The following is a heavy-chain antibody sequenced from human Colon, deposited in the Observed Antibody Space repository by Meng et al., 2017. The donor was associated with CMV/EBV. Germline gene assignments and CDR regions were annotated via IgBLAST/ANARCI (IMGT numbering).Heavy chain of an antibody. CDR1: GFTFNIYD. CDR3: ARAPIWAYYGVDV. D-gene: IGHD3-16*01. V-gene: IGHV3-48*03. J-gene: IGHJ6*02. Sequence: GEPLKISCAASGFTFNIYDMNWVRPAPGKGLEWVSYISRSGSTIFYADSVKGRFTISRDNAKNSLYLQMNSLRVEDTADYYCARAPIWAYYGVDVWGQGTTVTVSS. CDR2: ISRSGSTI.